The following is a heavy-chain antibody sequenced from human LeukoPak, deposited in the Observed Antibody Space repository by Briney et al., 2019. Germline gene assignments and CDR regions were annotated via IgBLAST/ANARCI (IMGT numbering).Heavy chain of an antibody. Sequence: SVKVSCKASGGTFSSYTISWVRQAPGQGLEWMGRIIPILGIANYAQKFQGRVTITADKSTSTAYMERSSLRSEDTAVYYCARDRGGSSVYYYYYMDVWGKGTTVTVSS. J-gene: IGHJ6*03. CDR2: IIPILGIA. D-gene: IGHD6-6*01. CDR3: ARDRGGSSVYYYYYMDV. CDR1: GGTFSSYT. V-gene: IGHV1-69*04.